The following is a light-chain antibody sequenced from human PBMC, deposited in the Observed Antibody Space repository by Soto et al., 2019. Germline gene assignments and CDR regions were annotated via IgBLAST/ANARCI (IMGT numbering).Light chain of an antibody. V-gene: IGLV1-44*01. CDR2: SDN. J-gene: IGLJ3*02. Sequence: QSVLTQPPSASGTPGQRVTISCSGSSSNIETNTVNWYKQLPGMSPKLLIHSDNQRPSGVPDRFSGSKSGTSASLAISGLQPEDEVDYYCAAWDDSLNGFTWVFGGGTKVTVL. CDR1: SSNIETNT. CDR3: AAWDDSLNGFTWV.